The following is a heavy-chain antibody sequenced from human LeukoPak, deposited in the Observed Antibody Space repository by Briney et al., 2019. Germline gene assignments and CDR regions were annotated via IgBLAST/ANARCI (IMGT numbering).Heavy chain of an antibody. CDR1: GYTFTSYA. J-gene: IGHJ4*02. V-gene: IGHV1-3*01. Sequence: GASVKVSCKASGYTFTSYAMHWVRQAPGQRLEWMGWINAGNGNTKYSQKFQGRVTITRDTSASTAYMELSSLRSDDTAVYYCARAPLDHLTIFGVDFDYWGQGTLVTVSS. CDR2: INAGNGNT. D-gene: IGHD3-3*01. CDR3: ARAPLDHLTIFGVDFDY.